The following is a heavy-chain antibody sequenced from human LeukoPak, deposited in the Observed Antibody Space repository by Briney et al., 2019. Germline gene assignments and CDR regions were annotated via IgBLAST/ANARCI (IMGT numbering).Heavy chain of an antibody. J-gene: IGHJ4*02. V-gene: IGHV4-34*01. CDR1: GGSFSGYY. Sequence: SETLSLTCAVYGGSFSGYYWSWIRQPPGKGLEWIGEINHSGSTNYNPSLKSRVTISVDTSKNQFSLKLSSVTAADTAVYYCARRGYCTNGVCPFDYWGQGTLVTASS. CDR3: ARRGYCTNGVCPFDY. D-gene: IGHD2-8*01. CDR2: INHSGST.